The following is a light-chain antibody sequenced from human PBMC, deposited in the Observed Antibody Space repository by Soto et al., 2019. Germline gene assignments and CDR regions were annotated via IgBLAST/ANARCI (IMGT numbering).Light chain of an antibody. J-gene: IGKJ4*01. CDR3: QQRTNWSSVT. CDR1: QSVSNNY. V-gene: IGKV3D-20*02. Sequence: EIVLTQSPGTLSLSPGERATLSCRASQSVSNNYLAWYQQKPGQAPRLLIYGASNRATGIPARFSGSGSGTDFTLTISSLEPEDFAVYYCQQRTNWSSVTFGGGTKVDNK. CDR2: GAS.